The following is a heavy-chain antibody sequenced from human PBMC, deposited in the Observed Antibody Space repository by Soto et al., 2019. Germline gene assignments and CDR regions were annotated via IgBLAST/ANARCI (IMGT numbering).Heavy chain of an antibody. Sequence: QLQLQESGPGLVKPSETLSLTCTVSGGSISSSSYYWGWIRQPPGKGLEWIGSIYYSGSTYYNPSLKSRVTISVETSKNQFSLKLSSVTAADTAVYYCARRGEYCSSTSCRGFDYWCQGTLVTVSS. J-gene: IGHJ4*02. CDR3: ARRGEYCSSTSCRGFDY. D-gene: IGHD2-2*01. CDR1: GGSISSSSYY. V-gene: IGHV4-39*01. CDR2: IYYSGST.